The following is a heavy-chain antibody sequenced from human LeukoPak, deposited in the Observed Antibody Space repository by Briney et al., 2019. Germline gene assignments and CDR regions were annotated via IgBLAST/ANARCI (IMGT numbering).Heavy chain of an antibody. V-gene: IGHV1-2*02. CDR2: INPNSGGT. D-gene: IGHD6-19*01. CDR1: GYTFTGYY. CDR3: AHAAYSSGWYDPFDY. J-gene: IGHJ4*02. Sequence: ASVKVSCKASGYTFTGYYMHWVRQAPGQGLEWMGWINPNSGGTNYAQKFQGRVTMTRDTSISTAYMELSRLRSDDTAVYYCAHAAYSSGWYDPFDYWGQGTLVTVSS.